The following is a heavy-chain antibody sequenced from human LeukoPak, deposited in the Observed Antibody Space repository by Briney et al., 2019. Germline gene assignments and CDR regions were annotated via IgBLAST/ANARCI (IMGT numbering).Heavy chain of an antibody. CDR3: ARVGAYYDSSGYSPIDY. Sequence: GGSLRLSCAASGFTFSSYGMTWVRQAPGKGLEWVSWISSSSTYISYADSVKGRFTISRDDAGNSLYLHMNSLRAEDTAAYYCARVGAYYDSSGYSPIDYWGQGTLVTVSS. CDR2: ISSSSTYI. V-gene: IGHV3-21*01. J-gene: IGHJ4*02. D-gene: IGHD3-22*01. CDR1: GFTFSSYG.